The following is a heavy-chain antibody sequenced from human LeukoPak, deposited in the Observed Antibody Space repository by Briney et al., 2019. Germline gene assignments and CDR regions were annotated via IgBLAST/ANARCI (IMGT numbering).Heavy chain of an antibody. D-gene: IGHD6-13*01. CDR3: ARVSRYVSTDAFDY. V-gene: IGHV4-34*01. Sequence: PSETLSLTCAVYGGSFSGYYWSWIRQPPGKGLEWIGEINHSGSTNYNPSLKSRVTISVDTSKNQFSLKLSPVTAADTAVYYCARVSRYVSTDAFDYWGQGTLVTVSS. CDR2: INHSGST. J-gene: IGHJ4*02. CDR1: GGSFSGYY.